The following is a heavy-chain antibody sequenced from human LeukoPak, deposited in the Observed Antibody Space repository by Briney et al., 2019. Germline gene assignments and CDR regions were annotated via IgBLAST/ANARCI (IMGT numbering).Heavy chain of an antibody. CDR2: IIPIFGTA. CDR3: ARARYCSGGSCYWFDP. J-gene: IGHJ5*02. V-gene: IGHV1-69*13. D-gene: IGHD2-15*01. CDR1: GGTFSSYA. Sequence: SVKVSCKASGGTFSSYAISWVRQAPGQGLEWMGGIIPIFGTANYAQKFQGRVTITADGSTSTAYMELSSLRSEDTAVYYCARARYCSGGSCYWFDPWGQGTLVTVSS.